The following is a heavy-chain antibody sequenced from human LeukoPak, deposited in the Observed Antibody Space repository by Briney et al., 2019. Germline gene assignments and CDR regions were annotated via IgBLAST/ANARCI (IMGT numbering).Heavy chain of an antibody. V-gene: IGHV1-2*06. CDR1: GYTFAGYY. CDR3: ARAKWQESGYFY. D-gene: IGHD3-22*01. J-gene: IGHJ4*02. Sequence: GASVKVSCKASGYTFAGYYMHWVRQAPGQGLEWMGRINPNSGGTNYAQKFQGRVTMTRDTSISTAYMELSRLRSDDTAVYYCARAKWQESGYFYWGQGTLVTVSS. CDR2: INPNSGGT.